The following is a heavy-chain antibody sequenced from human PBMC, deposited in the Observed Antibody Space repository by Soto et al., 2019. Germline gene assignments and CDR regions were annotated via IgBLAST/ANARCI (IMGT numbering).Heavy chain of an antibody. J-gene: IGHJ6*02. CDR1: GLTFSSYA. Sequence: GGSLRLSWAASGLTFSSYAMSWVRQAPGKGRGWVSAFSGSGGSTYYADSVKGRFTISRDNSKNTLYLQMNSLRAEDTAVYYCAKAHVEDYYYYGMDVWGQGTTVTVSS. V-gene: IGHV3-23*01. D-gene: IGHD3-10*02. CDR3: AKAHVEDYYYYGMDV. CDR2: FSGSGGST.